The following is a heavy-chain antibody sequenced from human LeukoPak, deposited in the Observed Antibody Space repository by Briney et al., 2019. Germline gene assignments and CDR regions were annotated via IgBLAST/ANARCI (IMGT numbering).Heavy chain of an antibody. V-gene: IGHV3-21*01. Sequence: GGSLRLSCAASGITFSSYSMNWVRQAPGKGLEWVSSISSSSSYIYYADSVKGRFSISRDSSKNSLYLQMNSLRAEDTAVYYCARDQYYDSSGYYHNADAFDIWGQGTMVTVSS. CDR2: ISSSSSYI. CDR3: ARDQYYDSSGYYHNADAFDI. J-gene: IGHJ3*02. CDR1: GITFSSYS. D-gene: IGHD3-22*01.